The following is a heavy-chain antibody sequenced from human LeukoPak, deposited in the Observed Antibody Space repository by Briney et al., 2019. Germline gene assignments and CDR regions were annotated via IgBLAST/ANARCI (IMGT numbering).Heavy chain of an antibody. V-gene: IGHV3-11*01. CDR3: ARDTRLPPAAIGGDFDY. CDR2: ISSSGSTI. Sequence: GGSLRLSCAASGFTFSDYYMSWIRQAPGKGLEWVSYISSSGSTIYYADSVKGRFTISRDNAKNSLYLQINSLRAEDTAVYYCARDTRLPPAAIGGDFDYWGQGTLVTVSS. CDR1: GFTFSDYY. D-gene: IGHD2-2*01. J-gene: IGHJ4*02.